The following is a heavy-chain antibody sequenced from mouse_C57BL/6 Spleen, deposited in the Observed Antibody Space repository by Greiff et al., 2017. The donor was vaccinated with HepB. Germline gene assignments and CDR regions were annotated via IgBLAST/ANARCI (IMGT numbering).Heavy chain of an antibody. CDR3: AREETFDY. J-gene: IGHJ2*01. CDR1: GFTFSSYA. Sequence: EVKVVESGGGLVKPGGSLKLSCAASGFTFSSYAMSWVRQTPEKRLEWVATISDGGSYTYYPDNVKGRFTISRDNAKNNLYLQMSHLKSEDTAMYYCAREETFDYWGQGTTLTVSS. CDR2: ISDGGSYT. V-gene: IGHV5-4*01.